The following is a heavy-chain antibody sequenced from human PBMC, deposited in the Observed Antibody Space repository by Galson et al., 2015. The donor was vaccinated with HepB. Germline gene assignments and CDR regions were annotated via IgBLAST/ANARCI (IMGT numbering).Heavy chain of an antibody. Sequence: SLRLSCAASGFTFSNYWMSWVRQAPGKGLEWVANIKQDESEKYHVDSVRGRFTISRDNAKNSLYLQMNSLRADDTAVYYCARGVGAAAAVVDYWGQGTLVTVSS. CDR1: GFTFSNYW. J-gene: IGHJ4*02. CDR3: ARGVGAAAAVVDY. D-gene: IGHD2-2*01. CDR2: IKQDESEK. V-gene: IGHV3-7*03.